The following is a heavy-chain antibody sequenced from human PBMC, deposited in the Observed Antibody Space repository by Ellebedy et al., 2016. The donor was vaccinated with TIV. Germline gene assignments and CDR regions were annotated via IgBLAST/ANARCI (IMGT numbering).Heavy chain of an antibody. J-gene: IGHJ5*02. Sequence: SETLSLTCAVYGGSFTGYYYSWIRQPPGKGLEWIGEINQSGSATYNPSLKGRVTISVDMSKNQFSLKLNSVTAADTAVYFCARVGLRFGELSTWKWFDPWGQGTLVTVSS. V-gene: IGHV4-34*01. D-gene: IGHD3-10*01. CDR2: INQSGSA. CDR3: ARVGLRFGELSTWKWFDP. CDR1: GGSFTGYY.